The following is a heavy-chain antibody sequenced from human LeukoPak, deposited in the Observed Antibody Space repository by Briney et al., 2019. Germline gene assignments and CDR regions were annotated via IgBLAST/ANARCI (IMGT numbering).Heavy chain of an antibody. CDR1: GFTFSSYA. J-gene: IGHJ4*02. CDR2: ISGSGGST. CDR3: ARARYGMVYDPGNFDY. V-gene: IGHV3-23*01. Sequence: PGGSLRLSCAASGFTFSSYAMSWVRQAPGKGLEWVSAISGSGGSTYYADSVKGRFTISRDNSKNTLYLQMNSLRAEDTAVYYCARARYGMVYDPGNFDYWGQGTLVTVSS. D-gene: IGHD2-8*01.